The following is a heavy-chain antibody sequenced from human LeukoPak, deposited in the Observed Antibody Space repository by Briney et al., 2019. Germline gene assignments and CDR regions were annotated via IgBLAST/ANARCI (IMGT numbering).Heavy chain of an antibody. CDR1: GYSFTSYW. D-gene: IGHD6-19*01. V-gene: IGHV5-51*01. CDR3: ARQGARGWIDY. CDR2: IYPGDSDN. Sequence: GGSPLISCKGSGYSFTSYWIGWVRQMPGKGLGGMGIIYPGDSDNRYSPSFQGQVTISADKSISTAYLQWSSLKASDTAMYYCARQGARGWIDYWGQGTLVTVSS. J-gene: IGHJ4*02.